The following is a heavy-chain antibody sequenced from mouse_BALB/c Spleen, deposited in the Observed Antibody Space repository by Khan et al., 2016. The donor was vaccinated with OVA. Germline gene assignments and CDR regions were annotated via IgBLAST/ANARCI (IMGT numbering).Heavy chain of an antibody. D-gene: IGHD1-1*01. CDR1: GYTFINYW. J-gene: IGHJ3*01. CDR3: VNHGSSSAWFTY. Sequence: QVQLQQSGAELAKPGASVKMSCKASGYTFINYWILWVKQRPGQGLEWIGYINPSTGYTEYNQNFKDKATLTADKSSSTAYMQLSSLTSEDSAVYYCVNHGSSSAWFTYWGQGTPVTVSA. V-gene: IGHV1-7*01. CDR2: INPSTGYT.